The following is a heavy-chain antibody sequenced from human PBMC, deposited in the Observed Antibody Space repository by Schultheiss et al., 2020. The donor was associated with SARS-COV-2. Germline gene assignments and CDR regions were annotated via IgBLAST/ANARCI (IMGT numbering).Heavy chain of an antibody. CDR1: GGSISSYY. Sequence: SETLSLTCTVSGGSISSYYWSWIRQPPGKGLEWIGYIYYSGSTYYNPSLKSRVTISVDTSKNQFSLKLSSVTAADTAVYYCARGPHIVVVPAVFDYWGQGTLVTVSS. J-gene: IGHJ4*02. CDR2: IYYSGST. D-gene: IGHD2-2*01. CDR3: ARGPHIVVVPAVFDY. V-gene: IGHV4-59*01.